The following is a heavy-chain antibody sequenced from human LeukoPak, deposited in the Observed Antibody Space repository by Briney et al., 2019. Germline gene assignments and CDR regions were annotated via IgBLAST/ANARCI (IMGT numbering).Heavy chain of an antibody. V-gene: IGHV4-38-2*02. Sequence: SSETLSLTCTVSGYSISSGYYWGWIRQPPGKGLEWIGSIYHSGSTYYNPSLKSRVTISVDTSKNQFSLKLSSVTAADTAVYYCARVMVRGVIDYWGQGTLVTVSS. CDR2: IYHSGST. CDR3: ARVMVRGVIDY. J-gene: IGHJ4*02. CDR1: GYSISSGYY. D-gene: IGHD3-10*01.